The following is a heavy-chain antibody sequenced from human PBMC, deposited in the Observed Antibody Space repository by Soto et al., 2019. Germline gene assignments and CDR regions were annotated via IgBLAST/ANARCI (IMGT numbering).Heavy chain of an antibody. CDR2: IGHGGAT. D-gene: IGHD2-21*01. CDR3: ARGTFHYESCGNIRRGYFDY. Sequence: QEQLQQWGAGLLKPSETLSLTCAVYGDSFSNFYWTWVRQSPRKGLECIGEIGHGGATNYNPSLKSRDTLSMDTTKNQFSLKVTSVADTDTAVSYCARGTFHYESCGNIRRGYFDYWGQGTLVTVSS. J-gene: IGHJ4*02. V-gene: IGHV4-34*01. CDR1: GDSFSNFY.